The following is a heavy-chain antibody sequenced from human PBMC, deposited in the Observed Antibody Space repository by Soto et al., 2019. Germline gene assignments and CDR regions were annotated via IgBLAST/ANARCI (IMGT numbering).Heavy chain of an antibody. CDR1: GGSISSPNFY. V-gene: IGHV4-31*03. CDR3: ARAGIWFGNRWDV. CDR2: IYYNGTT. D-gene: IGHD3-10*01. J-gene: IGHJ6*02. Sequence: SETLSLTCTVSGGSISSPNFYWSWIRQHPGKGLEWIGHIYYNGTTYYNPTLKSRVSISVDTSKNQFSLKLSSVTAADTAVYYCARAGIWFGNRWDVWGQGTTVTVSS.